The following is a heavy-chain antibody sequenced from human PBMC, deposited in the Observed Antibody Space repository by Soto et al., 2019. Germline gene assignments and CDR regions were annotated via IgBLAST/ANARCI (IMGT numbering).Heavy chain of an antibody. CDR3: ARGLRLVYGMDV. V-gene: IGHV4-34*01. D-gene: IGHD5-12*01. CDR2: INHSGST. CDR1: GGYFSGYY. J-gene: IGHJ6*02. Sequence: PSETLSLTCAVYGGYFSGYYWSWIRQPPGKGPEWIGEINHSGSTNYNPSLKSRVTISVDTSKNQFSLKLSSVTAADTAVYYCARGLRLVYGMDVWGQGTTVTVSS.